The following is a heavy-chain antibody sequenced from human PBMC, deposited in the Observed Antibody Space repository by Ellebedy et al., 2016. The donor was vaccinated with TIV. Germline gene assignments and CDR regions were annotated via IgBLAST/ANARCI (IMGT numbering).Heavy chain of an antibody. Sequence: MPSETLSLTCTVPGGPNRSYYWSWIRQPAGKGLEWIGRIYPTGSTSYSPTLKSRITMSIDTSKNQFSLKMTSVTAADTAVYYCARVSGDYYFVMDVWGQGTTVTVFS. CDR3: ARVSGDYYFVMDV. D-gene: IGHD1-26*01. CDR2: IYPTGST. J-gene: IGHJ6*02. V-gene: IGHV4-4*07. CDR1: GGPNRSYY.